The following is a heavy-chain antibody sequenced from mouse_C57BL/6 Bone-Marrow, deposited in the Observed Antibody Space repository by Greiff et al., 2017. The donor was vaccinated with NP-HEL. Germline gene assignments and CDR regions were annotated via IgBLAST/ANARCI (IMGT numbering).Heavy chain of an antibody. Sequence: QVQLQQSGAELVKPGASVKLSCKASGYTFTSYWMQWVKQRPGQGLEWIGEIDPSDSYTNYNQKFKGKATLTVDTSSSTAYMQLSSLTSEDSAVYYCAREDDGSSYDYYAMDYWGQGTSVTVSS. CDR3: AREDDGSSYDYYAMDY. J-gene: IGHJ4*01. CDR2: IDPSDSYT. CDR1: GYTFTSYW. D-gene: IGHD1-1*01. V-gene: IGHV1-50*01.